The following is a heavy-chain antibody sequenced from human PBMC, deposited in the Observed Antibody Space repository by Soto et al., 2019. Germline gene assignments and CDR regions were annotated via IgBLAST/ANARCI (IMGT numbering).Heavy chain of an antibody. J-gene: IGHJ6*02. CDR2: IFSSGTT. D-gene: IGHD3-16*01. CDR3: ARVPSPFDYYYAMDV. Sequence: SETLSLTCTVSCDSISSGNKYWSWIRQPPGKGLEWIGYIFSSGTTYYNPSLKSRLTMSLDASQNQFSLKLNSLTDADTAVYFCARVPSPFDYYYAMDVWGQGTTVTVS. V-gene: IGHV4-30-4*01. CDR1: CDSISSGNKY.